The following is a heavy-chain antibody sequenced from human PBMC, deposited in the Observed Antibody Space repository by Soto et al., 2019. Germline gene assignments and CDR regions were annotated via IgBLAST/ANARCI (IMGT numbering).Heavy chain of an antibody. Sequence: EVQLLESGGGLVQPGGSLRLSCAASGFTFSSYAISWVRQAPGKGLEWVSAISGSGGSTYYADSVKGRFTISRDNSKNTLYLQVNSLRAEDTAVYYCAIVARGSSWSGNYYGMDVWGQGTTVTVCS. CDR1: GFTFSSYA. J-gene: IGHJ6*02. CDR2: ISGSGGST. V-gene: IGHV3-23*01. CDR3: AIVARGSSWSGNYYGMDV. D-gene: IGHD6-13*01.